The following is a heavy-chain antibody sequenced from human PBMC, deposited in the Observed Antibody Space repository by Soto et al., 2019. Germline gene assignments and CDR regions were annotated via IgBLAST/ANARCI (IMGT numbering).Heavy chain of an antibody. D-gene: IGHD3-22*01. CDR1: GGSISSGGYY. J-gene: IGHJ4*02. Sequence: QVQLQESGPGLVKPSQTLSLTCTVSGGSISSGGYYWSWIRQHPGKGLEWIGYIYYSGSTYYNPSLKSRVTISVDTSKNQISLKLSSVTAADTAVYYCARDDSSGYYYDYWGQGTLVTVSS. CDR3: ARDDSSGYYYDY. CDR2: IYYSGST. V-gene: IGHV4-31*03.